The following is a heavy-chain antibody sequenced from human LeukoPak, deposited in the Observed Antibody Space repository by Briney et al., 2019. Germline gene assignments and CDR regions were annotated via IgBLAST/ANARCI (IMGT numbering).Heavy chain of an antibody. Sequence: SGGSLRLSCAASGFIFSDYYMSWIRQAPGKGLEWVSYISSIGSTIYYADSVKGRFTISRDNAKNSLYLQMNSLRAEDTAVYYCARDLYYYDSSAYPYWGQGTLVTVSS. J-gene: IGHJ4*02. CDR1: GFIFSDYY. CDR2: ISSIGSTI. CDR3: ARDLYYYDSSAYPY. D-gene: IGHD3-22*01. V-gene: IGHV3-11*01.